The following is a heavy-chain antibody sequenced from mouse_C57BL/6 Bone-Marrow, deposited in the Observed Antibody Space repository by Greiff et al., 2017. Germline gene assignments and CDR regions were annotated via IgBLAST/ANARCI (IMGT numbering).Heavy chain of an antibody. CDR2: ILPGSGST. CDR3: ARLGYYYGSSYGYWYFDV. D-gene: IGHD1-1*01. Sequence: QVQLQQSGAELMKPGASVKLSCKATGYTFTGYWIEWVKQRPGPGLEWIGEILPGSGSTNYNEKFKGKATFTADTSSNTAYMQLSSLTTEDSAIYYCARLGYYYGSSYGYWYFDVWGTGTTVTVSS. CDR1: GYTFTGYW. V-gene: IGHV1-9*01. J-gene: IGHJ1*03.